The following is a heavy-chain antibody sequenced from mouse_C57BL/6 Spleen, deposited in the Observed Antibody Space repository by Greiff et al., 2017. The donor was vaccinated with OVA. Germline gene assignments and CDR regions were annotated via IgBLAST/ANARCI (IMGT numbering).Heavy chain of an antibody. CDR3: ARGDDYDDAMDY. D-gene: IGHD2-4*01. CDR1: GYTFTNYW. CDR2: IYPGGGYT. V-gene: IGHV1-63*01. Sequence: QVQLKQSGAELVRPGTSVKMSCKASGYTFTNYWIGWAKQRPGHGLEWIGDIYPGGGYTNYNEKFKGKATLPADKSSSTAYMQFSSLTSEDSAIYYCARGDDYDDAMDYWGQGTSVTVSS. J-gene: IGHJ4*01.